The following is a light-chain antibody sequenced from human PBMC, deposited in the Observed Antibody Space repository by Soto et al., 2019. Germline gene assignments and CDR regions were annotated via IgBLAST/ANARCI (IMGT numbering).Light chain of an antibody. CDR3: QEYDSSAPT. V-gene: IGKV3-20*01. CDR1: QSVSSNF. J-gene: IGKJ1*01. CDR2: GAS. Sequence: ILVSQSPGALSLSPGERATLSCRSSQSVSSNFLAWYQQKPGQAPRLLIYGASTRATGIPDRFSGSRSGTDFTLTVSRLGHEDVAVYYCQEYDSSAPTFGKGTNVDIK.